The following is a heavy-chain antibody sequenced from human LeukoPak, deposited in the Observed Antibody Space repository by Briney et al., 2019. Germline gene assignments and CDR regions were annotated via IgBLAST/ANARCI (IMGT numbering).Heavy chain of an antibody. D-gene: IGHD3-22*01. CDR2: IDYSGSA. Sequence: SETLSLTCTVSGGSISSYYWSWIRQPPGKGLEWIGYIDYSGSANYNPSLKSRVAISVDTSKNQFSLKLSSVTAADTAIYYCARGISPYYYDSSGYPFQRWGQGTLLTVSS. CDR3: ARGISPYYYDSSGYPFQR. V-gene: IGHV4-59*01. CDR1: GGSISSYY. J-gene: IGHJ1*01.